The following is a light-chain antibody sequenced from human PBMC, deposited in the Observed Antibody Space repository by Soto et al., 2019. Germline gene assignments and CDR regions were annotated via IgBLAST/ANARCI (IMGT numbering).Light chain of an antibody. Sequence: IVLTQSPATLSLSPGERATLSWRASLSLSSYLAWYQQKPGQAPRLLIYATSNRATGIPARFSGSGSGTDFTLTISSLEPEDFAVYYCQQRNSRTSITDGPGTRL. V-gene: IGKV3-11*01. J-gene: IGKJ5*01. CDR2: ATS. CDR3: QQRNSRTSIT. CDR1: LSLSSY.